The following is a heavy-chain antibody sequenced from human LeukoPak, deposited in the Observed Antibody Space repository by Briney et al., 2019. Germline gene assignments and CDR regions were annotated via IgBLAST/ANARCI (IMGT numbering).Heavy chain of an antibody. D-gene: IGHD1-14*01. CDR3: TRYNNDHFDY. CDR2: IAYDGSRA. CDR1: GFTFGGYG. V-gene: IGHV3-33*01. Sequence: GRSMRLSCAGSGFTFGGYGMHWFRQTPGKGLEWVAVIAYDGSRAFYADSVKGRFTISRDNSKNTMSVQMDDLRAEDTAVYYCTRYNNDHFDYWGQGTLVTVSS. J-gene: IGHJ4*02.